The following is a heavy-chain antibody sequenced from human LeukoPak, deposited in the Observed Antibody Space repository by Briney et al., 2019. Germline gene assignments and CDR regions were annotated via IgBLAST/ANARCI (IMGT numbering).Heavy chain of an antibody. CDR2: VNPGGSVQ. V-gene: IGHV3-7*01. Sequence: PGGSLRLSCIVSGVAIGSSWMSWVRQSPGKGLEWVANVNPGGSVQSYVDSVKGRFTISRDNAKNSLYLQMNNLRVEDTAVYYCASTFPYCSEDDCAVGGQGTLVTVSS. CDR1: GVAIGSSW. D-gene: IGHD2-15*01. J-gene: IGHJ1*01. CDR3: ASTFPYCSEDDCAV.